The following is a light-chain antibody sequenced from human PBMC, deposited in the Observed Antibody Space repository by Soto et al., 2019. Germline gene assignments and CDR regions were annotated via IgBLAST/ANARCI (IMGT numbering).Light chain of an antibody. J-gene: IGKJ4*01. CDR3: QQYKSFPLT. V-gene: IGKV1-5*01. Sequence: DIPMTQSPSTLSASVGDSVTVTCRASQSLRTWLAWYQQKPGKAPKVLIYDASRLESGVPSRFSGSGSGTEFNLTIYSLQPDDFATYYCQQYKSFPLTFGGGTKVDIK. CDR2: DAS. CDR1: QSLRTW.